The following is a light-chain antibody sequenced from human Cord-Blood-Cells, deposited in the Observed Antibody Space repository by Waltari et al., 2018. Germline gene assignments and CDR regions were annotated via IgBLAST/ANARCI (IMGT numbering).Light chain of an antibody. CDR2: DVS. CDR1: SSDARAYNY. Sequence: QSALTQPASVSGSPGQSITIPCTGTSSDARAYNYVSWYQQHPGKAPKPMIYDVSKRPSGVSNRFSGSKSGNTASLTISGLQAEDEADYYCSSYTSSSTVVFGGGTRLTVL. CDR3: SSYTSSSTVV. J-gene: IGLJ2*01. V-gene: IGLV2-14*01.